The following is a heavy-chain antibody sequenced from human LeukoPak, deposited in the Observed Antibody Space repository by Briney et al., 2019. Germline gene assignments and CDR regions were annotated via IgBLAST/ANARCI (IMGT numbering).Heavy chain of an antibody. D-gene: IGHD5-24*01. Sequence: GSLRLSCAASGFTFSSYAMHWVRQAPGKGLEWVAVISYDGSNKYYADSVKGRFTISRDNSKNTLYLQMNSLRAEDTAVYYCASFRWLGTPDFDYWGQGTLVTVSS. J-gene: IGHJ4*02. V-gene: IGHV3-30-3*01. CDR1: GFTFSSYA. CDR2: ISYDGSNK. CDR3: ASFRWLGTPDFDY.